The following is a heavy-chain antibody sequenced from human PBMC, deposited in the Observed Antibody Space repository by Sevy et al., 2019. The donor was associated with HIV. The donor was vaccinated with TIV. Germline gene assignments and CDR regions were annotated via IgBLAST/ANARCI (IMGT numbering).Heavy chain of an antibody. CDR3: AKEGNNSPDKFDS. CDR1: GFTFNKFA. D-gene: IGHD1-1*01. J-gene: IGHJ4*02. CDR2: ISRKSLGT. V-gene: IGHV3-23*01. Sequence: GGSLRLSCAASGFTFNKFAMSWVRQAPGKGLEWVSAISRKSLGTYYADPVKGRFSISRDDSKNMLYLQMSSVRGDDTAVYYCAKEGNNSPDKFDSWGQGTLVTVSS.